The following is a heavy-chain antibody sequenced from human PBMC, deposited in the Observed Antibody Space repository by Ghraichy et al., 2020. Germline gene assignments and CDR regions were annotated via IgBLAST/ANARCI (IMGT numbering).Heavy chain of an antibody. CDR1: GGSISTYY. Sequence: ETLSLTCTVSGGSISTYYWSWIRQPPGKGLEWIGYIYYSGSTNYNPSLKSRVTISVDTSKNQFSLKLNSVTAADTAVYYCARGTIFGVVIATLAAFDIWGQGTMVTVSS. CDR2: IYYSGST. CDR3: ARGTIFGVVIATLAAFDI. V-gene: IGHV4-59*01. D-gene: IGHD3-3*01. J-gene: IGHJ3*02.